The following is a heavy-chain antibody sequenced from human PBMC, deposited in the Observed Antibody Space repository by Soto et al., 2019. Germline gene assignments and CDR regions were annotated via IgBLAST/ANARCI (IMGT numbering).Heavy chain of an antibody. D-gene: IGHD2-21*01. Sequence: EVQLLESGGSLVQPGGSLRLSCAASGFTFSTFAMNWVRQAPGEGLEWVSSISGSGGNTQYADSVKGRVNISRDNSKNPLYLQMNTLRAEDTAVYYCAKCDVLMTTSGGWCNGFDPWGQGTLVIVSS. CDR3: AKCDVLMTTSGGWCNGFDP. CDR1: GFTFSTFA. V-gene: IGHV3-23*01. CDR2: ISGSGGNT. J-gene: IGHJ5*02.